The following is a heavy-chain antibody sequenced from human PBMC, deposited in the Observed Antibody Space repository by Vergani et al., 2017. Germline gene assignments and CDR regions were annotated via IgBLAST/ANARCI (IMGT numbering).Heavy chain of an antibody. CDR1: GGTFSSYA. CDR2: IIPIFGTA. D-gene: IGHD3-22*01. CDR3: ARAGVNYYDSSGYFHFDY. Sequence: QVQLVQSGAEVKKPGSSVKVSCKASGGTFSSYAISWVRQAPGQGLEWMGGIIPIFGTANYAQKFQGRVTITAAESTSTAYMELSSLRSEDTAVYYCARAGVNYYDSSGYFHFDYWGQGTLVTVSS. J-gene: IGHJ4*02. V-gene: IGHV1-69*01.